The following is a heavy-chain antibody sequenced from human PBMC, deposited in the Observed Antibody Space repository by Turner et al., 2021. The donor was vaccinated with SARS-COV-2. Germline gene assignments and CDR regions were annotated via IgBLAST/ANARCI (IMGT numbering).Heavy chain of an antibody. J-gene: IGHJ4*02. D-gene: IGHD5-18*01. CDR2: INHSGST. Sequence: QVQLQQWGAGLLKPSETLSLTCAVYGGSFSVYYWSWIRQPPGKGLEWIGEINHSGSTNYNPSLKSRVTISVDTSKNQFSLKLSSVTAADTAVYYCARGGGYSYGALDYWGQGTLVTVSS. CDR1: GGSFSVYY. V-gene: IGHV4-34*01. CDR3: ARGGGYSYGALDY.